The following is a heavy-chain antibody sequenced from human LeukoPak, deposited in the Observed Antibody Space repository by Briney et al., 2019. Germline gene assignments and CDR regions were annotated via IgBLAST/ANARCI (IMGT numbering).Heavy chain of an antibody. CDR1: GGSINSYY. Sequence: SETLSLTCTVSGGSINSYYWSWIRQPPGKGLEWIGYIYYSGSTNYNPSLKSRVTISVDTSKNQFSLKLSSVTAADTAVYYCARGRARYGSGSMMDVWGKGTTVTVSS. CDR3: ARGRARYGSGSMMDV. J-gene: IGHJ6*04. CDR2: IYYSGST. D-gene: IGHD3-10*01. V-gene: IGHV4-59*01.